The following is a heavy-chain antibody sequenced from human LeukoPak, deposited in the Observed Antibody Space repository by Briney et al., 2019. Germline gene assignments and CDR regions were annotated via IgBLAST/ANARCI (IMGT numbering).Heavy chain of an antibody. Sequence: SETLSLTCTVSDGSISSTSYYWGWIRQPPGKGLEWIGSIYYSGSTYYNPSLKSRVTISVDTSKNQFSLKLSSVTAADTAVYYCARDYGGNRFRYFDLWGRGTLVTVSS. J-gene: IGHJ2*01. CDR2: IYYSGST. D-gene: IGHD4-23*01. CDR1: DGSISSTSYY. CDR3: ARDYGGNRFRYFDL. V-gene: IGHV4-39*07.